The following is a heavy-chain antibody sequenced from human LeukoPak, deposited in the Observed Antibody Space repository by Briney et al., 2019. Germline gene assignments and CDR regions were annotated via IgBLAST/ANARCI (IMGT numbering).Heavy chain of an antibody. CDR3: AKAGAEVWFVGGYFDY. CDR1: GFTFSSYA. Sequence: GGSLRLSCAASGFTFSSYAMSWVRQAPGKGLEWVSAISGSGGSTYYADSVKGRFTISRDNSKNTLYLQMNSLRAEDTAVYYCAKAGAEVWFVGGYFDYWGQGTLVTVSS. V-gene: IGHV3-23*01. D-gene: IGHD3-10*01. J-gene: IGHJ4*02. CDR2: ISGSGGST.